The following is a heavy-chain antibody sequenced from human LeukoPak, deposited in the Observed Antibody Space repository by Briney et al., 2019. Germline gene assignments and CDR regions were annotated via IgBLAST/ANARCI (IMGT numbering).Heavy chain of an antibody. CDR3: ARDKLRYSNWFDP. V-gene: IGHV1-2*02. J-gene: IGHJ5*02. CDR1: GYTFTGYY. Sequence: APVKVSCKASGYTFTGYYMHWVRQAPGQGLEWMGWINPNSGGTNYAQKFQGRVTMTRDTSISTAYMELSRLRSDDTAVYYCARDKLRYSNWFDPWGQGTLVTVSS. D-gene: IGHD3-9*01. CDR2: INPNSGGT.